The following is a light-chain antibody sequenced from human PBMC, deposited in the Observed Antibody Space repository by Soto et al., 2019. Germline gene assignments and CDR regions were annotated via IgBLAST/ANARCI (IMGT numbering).Light chain of an antibody. V-gene: IGKV3-20*01. CDR1: QSVNSRF. J-gene: IGKJ2*01. Sequence: EIVLTQSPGTLSLSPGESATLSCRASQSVNSRFLAWYQHKPGQAPRLLIHAASTRATGIPDRFSGSASGTDFTITSSRLEPEDFAVYYCQQYGDSPPNTFGQGTKLEIK. CDR2: AAS. CDR3: QQYGDSPPNT.